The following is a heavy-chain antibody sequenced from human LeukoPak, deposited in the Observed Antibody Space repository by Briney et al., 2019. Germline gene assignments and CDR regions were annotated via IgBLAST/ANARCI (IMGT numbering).Heavy chain of an antibody. CDR1: GFTVSSNY. CDR3: AKTLHYGHYGKFDY. Sequence: GGSLRLSCAASGFTVSSNYMSWVRQAPGKGLEWVSFIYSGGSTYYADSVKGRFTISRDNSKNTLYLQMNSLRAEDTAVYYCAKTLHYGHYGKFDYWGQGTLVTVSS. J-gene: IGHJ4*02. D-gene: IGHD4-17*01. V-gene: IGHV3-53*01. CDR2: IYSGGST.